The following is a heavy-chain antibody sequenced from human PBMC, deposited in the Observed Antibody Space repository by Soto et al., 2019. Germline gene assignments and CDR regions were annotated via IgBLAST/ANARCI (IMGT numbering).Heavy chain of an antibody. V-gene: IGHV4-59*01. D-gene: IGHD5-12*01. CDR2: IYYSGST. CDR3: EREGRDGYNSRFDP. CDR1: GGSISSYY. J-gene: IGHJ5*02. Sequence: SETLSLTCTVSGGSISSYYWSWIRQPPGKGLEWIGYIYYSGSTNYNPSLKSRVTISVDTSKNQFSLTLSSVTAADTAVYYCEREGRDGYNSRFDPWGQGTLVTVS.